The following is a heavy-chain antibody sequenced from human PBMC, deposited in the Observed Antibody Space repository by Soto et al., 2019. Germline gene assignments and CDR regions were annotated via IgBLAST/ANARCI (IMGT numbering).Heavy chain of an antibody. CDR3: VLPAMTTVTTYYYYGMDV. J-gene: IGHJ6*02. Sequence: LRLSWSASGFTFSSYAMHWVRQAPGKGLEYVSAISSNGGSTYYADSVKGRFTISRDNSKNTLYLQMGSLRAEDTAVYYCVLPAMTTVTTYYYYGMDVWGQGTTVTVSS. V-gene: IGHV3-64D*06. CDR1: GFTFSSYA. D-gene: IGHD4-4*01. CDR2: ISSNGGST.